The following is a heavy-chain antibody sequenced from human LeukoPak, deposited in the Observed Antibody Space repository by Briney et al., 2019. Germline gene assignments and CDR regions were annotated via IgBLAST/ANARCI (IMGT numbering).Heavy chain of an antibody. CDR3: VRSAFLTTEFYFDY. D-gene: IGHD4-11*01. CDR1: GFTFSSYW. V-gene: IGHV3-74*01. CDR2: INTDGRTT. J-gene: IGHJ4*02. Sequence: GGSLRLSCVSSGFTFSSYWMHWVRQAPGKGLVWVSRINTDGRTTTYADPVKGRFTISRDNAKNTLYLQMNSLRAEDMAVYYCVRSAFLTTEFYFDYWGQGTLVTVSS.